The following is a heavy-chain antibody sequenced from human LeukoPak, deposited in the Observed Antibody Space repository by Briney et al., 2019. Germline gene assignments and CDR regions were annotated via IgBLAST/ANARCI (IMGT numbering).Heavy chain of an antibody. CDR1: GYTFTGYY. V-gene: IGHV1-2*02. D-gene: IGHD1-26*01. CDR3: ARPGYSGSWHVAY. Sequence: GASVKVSCKASGYTFTGYYIHWVRQAPGQGLEWMGKINPNSGGTNYAQKFQGRVTMTRDTSTSTAYMELNRLRSDDTAVYYCARPGYSGSWHVAYWGQGTLVTVSS. J-gene: IGHJ4*02. CDR2: INPNSGGT.